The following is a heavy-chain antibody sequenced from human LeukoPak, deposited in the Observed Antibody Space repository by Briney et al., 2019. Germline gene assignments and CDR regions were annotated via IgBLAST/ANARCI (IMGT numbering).Heavy chain of an antibody. CDR2: ISYDGSYK. Sequence: GGSLRLSCAASEFTFSDYGMHWVRQAPGKGLEWVAVISYDGSYKYCADSVKGRFTISRDNAKNSLYLQMNSLRAEDTAVYYCARGLKYYYDSSGYSGAFDIWGQGTMVTVSS. D-gene: IGHD3-22*01. J-gene: IGHJ3*02. CDR1: EFTFSDYG. V-gene: IGHV3-30*03. CDR3: ARGLKYYYDSSGYSGAFDI.